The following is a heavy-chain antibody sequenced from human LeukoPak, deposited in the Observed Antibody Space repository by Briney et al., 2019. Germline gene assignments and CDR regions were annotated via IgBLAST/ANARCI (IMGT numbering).Heavy chain of an antibody. D-gene: IGHD2-2*01. CDR3: ARDREYQLLENWFDP. CDR1: RFTFSNYA. J-gene: IGHJ5*02. V-gene: IGHV3-66*02. Sequence: GGSLRLSCAASRFTFSNYAMSWVRQAPGKGLEWVSIIYSGGLTYYAASVKGRFTISRDNSKNTLYLQMNSLRAEDTAVYYCARDREYQLLENWFDPWGQGTLVTVSS. CDR2: IYSGGLT.